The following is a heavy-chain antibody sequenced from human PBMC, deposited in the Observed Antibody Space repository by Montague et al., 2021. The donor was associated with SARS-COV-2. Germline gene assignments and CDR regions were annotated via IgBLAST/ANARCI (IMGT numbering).Heavy chain of an antibody. CDR2: IRTTGHT. CDR3: ARFGSGALEFDL. V-gene: IGHV4-61*02. CDR1: GASISTGIYY. D-gene: IGHD1-26*01. Sequence: TPSLTCTVSGASISTGIYYWSWIRQPAGKGLEWIGRIRTTGHTDYNSSLESRVFMSVDTSTNQFSLSLTSVTAADTAVYLCARFGSGALEFDLWGQGTLVTVSS. J-gene: IGHJ4*02.